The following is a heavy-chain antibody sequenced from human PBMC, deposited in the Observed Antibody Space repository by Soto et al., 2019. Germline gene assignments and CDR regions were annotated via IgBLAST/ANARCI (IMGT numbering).Heavy chain of an antibody. CDR3: TRGDAAVSGDLY. J-gene: IGHJ4*02. Sequence: PSDTLSLTCTVSGESITTSNWWSWVRQPPGGGLEWIGEIYHRGTTTYNPSLKSRATISLDKSKKQFPPKVKSVSAADTAMYYCTRGDAAVSGDLYWGQGIRATV. CDR1: GESITTSNW. V-gene: IGHV4-4*02. D-gene: IGHD6-19*01. CDR2: IYHRGTT.